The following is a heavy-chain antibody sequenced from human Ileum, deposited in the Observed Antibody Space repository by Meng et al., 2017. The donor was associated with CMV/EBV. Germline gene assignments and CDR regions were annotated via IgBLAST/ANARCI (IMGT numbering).Heavy chain of an antibody. CDR2: IYSSGEI. Sequence: NWWNWGRQAPGKGLEWIGEIYSSGEINYNPSLKSRVTISMENSKNQFSLKLNSVTAADTAVYYCARGRTCSITSCYRGPSLDYWGQGTLVTVSS. V-gene: IGHV4-4*02. J-gene: IGHJ4*02. CDR1: NW. D-gene: IGHD2-2*02. CDR3: ARGRTCSITSCYRGPSLDY.